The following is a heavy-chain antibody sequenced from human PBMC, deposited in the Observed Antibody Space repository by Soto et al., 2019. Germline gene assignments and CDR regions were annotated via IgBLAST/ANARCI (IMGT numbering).Heavy chain of an antibody. CDR1: GFTGSSNS. D-gene: IGHD1-26*01. CDR2: IYSSGNT. J-gene: IGHJ4*02. Sequence: PGGSPRLFCSTSGFTGSSNSMIRVRQAPGKGLKWVSIIYSSGNTYYADSVKGRFTISRDNSKNTLYLQMNSLRADDTAVYYCARDATYSGSYYYFDYWGQGALVTVSS. V-gene: IGHV3-53*01. CDR3: ARDATYSGSYYYFDY.